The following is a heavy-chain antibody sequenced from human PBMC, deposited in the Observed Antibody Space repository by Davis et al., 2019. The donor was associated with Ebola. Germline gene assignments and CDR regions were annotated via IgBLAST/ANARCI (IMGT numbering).Heavy chain of an antibody. J-gene: IGHJ4*02. D-gene: IGHD2-15*01. CDR3: ARGGPVVVAATPFDY. CDR2: IYPGDSDT. V-gene: IGHV5-51*01. Sequence: GESLKISCKGSGYSFTSYWIGWVRQMPGKGLEWMGIIYPGDSDTRYSPSFQGQVTISADKSISTAYLQWSSLKASDTAMYYCARGGPVVVAATPFDYWGQGTLVTVSS. CDR1: GYSFTSYW.